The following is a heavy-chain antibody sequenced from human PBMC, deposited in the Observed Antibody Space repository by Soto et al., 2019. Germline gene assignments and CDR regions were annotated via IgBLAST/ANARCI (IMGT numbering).Heavy chain of an antibody. CDR1: GGSISSYY. CDR2: IYYSGST. Sequence: SETLSLTCTVSGGSISSYYWGWIRQPPGKGLEWIGSIYYSGSTYYNPSLKSRVTISVDTSKNQFSLKLSSVTAADTAVYYCARRSSEGFFVDYWGQGTLVTVSS. J-gene: IGHJ4*02. V-gene: IGHV4-39*01. CDR3: ARRSSEGFFVDY. D-gene: IGHD6-6*01.